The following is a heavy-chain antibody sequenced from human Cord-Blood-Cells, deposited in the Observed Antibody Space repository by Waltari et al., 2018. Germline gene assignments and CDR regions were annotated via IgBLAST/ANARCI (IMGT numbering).Heavy chain of an antibody. D-gene: IGHD2-2*03. V-gene: IGHV1-2*02. CDR2: INPNSGGT. Sequence: QVQLVQSGAEVKKPGASVTVSCKASGYTFTGYYLPWVRPAPGQGLEWMGGINPNSGGTNYAQKLQGRVTMTRDTSISTAYMELSRLRSDDTAVYYCARVDIVVVPAAISYFDYWGQGTLVTVSS. CDR3: ARVDIVVVPAAISYFDY. J-gene: IGHJ4*02. CDR1: GYTFTGYY.